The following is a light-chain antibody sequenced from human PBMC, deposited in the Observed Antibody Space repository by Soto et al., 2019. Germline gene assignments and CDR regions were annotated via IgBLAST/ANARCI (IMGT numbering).Light chain of an antibody. CDR2: GNS. CDR3: QSYDSSLSGFHV. Sequence: QSALTQPPSVSGAPGQRVTISCTGSSSNIGAGYDVHWYQQLPGTAPKLLIYGNSNRPSGVPDRFSGSKSGTSASLAITGLQAEDDADYYCQSYDSSLSGFHVFGTGTKVTVL. J-gene: IGLJ1*01. V-gene: IGLV1-40*01. CDR1: SSNIGAGYD.